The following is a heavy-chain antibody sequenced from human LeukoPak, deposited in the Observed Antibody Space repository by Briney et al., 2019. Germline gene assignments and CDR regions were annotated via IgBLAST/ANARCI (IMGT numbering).Heavy chain of an antibody. J-gene: IGHJ4*02. CDR1: GGSISSYY. V-gene: IGHV4-59*05. D-gene: IGHD5-18*01. CDR2: IYYSGST. CDR3: ARRALWPTPDY. Sequence: SETLSLTCTVSGGSISSYYWSWIRQPAGKGLEWIGSIYYSGSTYYNPSLKSRVTISVDTSKNQFSLKLSSVTAADTAVYYCARRALWPTPDYWGQGTLVTVSS.